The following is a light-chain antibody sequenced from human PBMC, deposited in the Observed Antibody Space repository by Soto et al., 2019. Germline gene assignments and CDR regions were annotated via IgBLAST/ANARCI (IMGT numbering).Light chain of an antibody. Sequence: EIVMTQSPATLSVSPGESATLSCRASQSVSSNLAWYQQKPGQTPRLLIHGASTRDTRIPGRFSGSGSGTEFTLTISSLQSEEFAVYYCQQYKNWPLTFGGGTKVEIK. CDR1: QSVSSN. CDR2: GAS. J-gene: IGKJ4*01. CDR3: QQYKNWPLT. V-gene: IGKV3D-15*01.